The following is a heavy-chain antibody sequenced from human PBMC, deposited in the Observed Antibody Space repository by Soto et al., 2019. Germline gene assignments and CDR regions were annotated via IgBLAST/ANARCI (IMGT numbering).Heavy chain of an antibody. J-gene: IGHJ4*02. CDR3: ARVSRTVGLDY. V-gene: IGHV4-4*02. CDR2: VSHSGST. CDR1: GGSISSGFW. D-gene: IGHD4-17*01. Sequence: QVHLQASDPGLVKPSETLSLTCVVSGGSISSGFWWTWVRQSPGKGLEWLGEVSHSGSTKDNPSLKSRVTLSVDKSNNRFSLYMTSVPAADTGVYYCARVSRTVGLDYWGQGTLVTVSS.